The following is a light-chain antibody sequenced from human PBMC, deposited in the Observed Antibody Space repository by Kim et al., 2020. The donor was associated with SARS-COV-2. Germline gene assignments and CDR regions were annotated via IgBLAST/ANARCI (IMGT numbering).Light chain of an antibody. V-gene: IGLV3-19*01. Sequence: SSELTQDPVVSVALGQPVRITCQGDSLRSYYASFYQQKPGQAPVLVIYGKNNRPSGIPDRFSGSSSGNTASLTITGAQAEDAADYYCHSRDSSGTPVAFG. CDR2: GKN. J-gene: IGLJ2*01. CDR1: SLRSYY. CDR3: HSRDSSGTPVA.